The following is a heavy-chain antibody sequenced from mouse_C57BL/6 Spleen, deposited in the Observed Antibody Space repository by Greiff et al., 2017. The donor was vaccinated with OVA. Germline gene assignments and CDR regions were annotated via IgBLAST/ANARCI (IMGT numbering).Heavy chain of an antibody. J-gene: IGHJ4*01. Sequence: QVQLQQSGAELVRPGASVTLSCKASGYTFTDYEMHWVKQTPVHGLEWIGAIDPETGGTAYNQKFKGKAILTADKSSSTAYMELRSLTSEDSAVYYCTRAGSSQYYYAMDYWGQGTSVTVSS. D-gene: IGHD1-1*01. CDR3: TRAGSSQYYYAMDY. CDR1: GYTFTDYE. CDR2: IDPETGGT. V-gene: IGHV1-15*01.